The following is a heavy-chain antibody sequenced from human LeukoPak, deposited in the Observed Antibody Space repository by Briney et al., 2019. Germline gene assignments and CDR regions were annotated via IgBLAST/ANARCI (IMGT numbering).Heavy chain of an antibody. CDR3: ARGLYCSGGSCYFDY. D-gene: IGHD2-15*01. CDR1: GYSFTSYW. Sequence: GESLKISCKGSGYSFTSYWIGWVRQMPGKGLEWTGIIYPGDSDTRYSPSFQGQVTISADKSINTAYLQWSSLKASDTAMYYCARGLYCSGGSCYFDYWGQGTLVTVSS. J-gene: IGHJ4*02. CDR2: IYPGDSDT. V-gene: IGHV5-51*01.